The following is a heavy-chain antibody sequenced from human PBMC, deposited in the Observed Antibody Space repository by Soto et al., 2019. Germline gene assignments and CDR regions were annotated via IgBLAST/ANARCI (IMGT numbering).Heavy chain of an antibody. V-gene: IGHV3-33*01. CDR1: GFTFSSYG. Sequence: GGSLRLSCAASGFTFSSYGMHWVRQAPGKGLEWVAVIWYDGSNKYYADSVKGRFTISRDNSKNTLYLQMNSLRAEDTAVYYCARDPYSSSSKDYYYGMDVWGQGTTVTVSS. D-gene: IGHD6-6*01. J-gene: IGHJ6*02. CDR2: IWYDGSNK. CDR3: ARDPYSSSSKDYYYGMDV.